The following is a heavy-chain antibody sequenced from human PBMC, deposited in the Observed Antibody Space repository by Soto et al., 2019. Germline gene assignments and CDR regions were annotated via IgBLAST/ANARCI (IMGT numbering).Heavy chain of an antibody. D-gene: IGHD5-12*01. J-gene: IGHJ4*02. V-gene: IGHV3-23*01. Sequence: GGSLRLSCAASGFTFSSYAMSWVRQAPGKGLEWVSAISGSGGSTYYADSVKGRFTISRDNSKNTLYLQMNSLRAEDTAVYYCAKARDSGYDRSIDYWGQGTLVTVSS. CDR3: AKARDSGYDRSIDY. CDR1: GFTFSSYA. CDR2: ISGSGGST.